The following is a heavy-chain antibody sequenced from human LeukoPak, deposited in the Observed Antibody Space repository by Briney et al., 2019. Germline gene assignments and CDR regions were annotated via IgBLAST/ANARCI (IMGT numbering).Heavy chain of an antibody. J-gene: IGHJ6*03. Sequence: GGSLRLSCAASGFNFRNDGMHWVRQAPGKGLEWVAFIRYDGSNKYYADSVKGRFTISRDNAKNSLFLQLNSLRAEDTAVYYCARDPYSGTYSDYYYYYMDVWGKGTTVTVSS. CDR1: GFNFRNDG. CDR3: ARDPYSGTYSDYYYYYMDV. V-gene: IGHV3-30*02. D-gene: IGHD1-26*01. CDR2: IRYDGSNK.